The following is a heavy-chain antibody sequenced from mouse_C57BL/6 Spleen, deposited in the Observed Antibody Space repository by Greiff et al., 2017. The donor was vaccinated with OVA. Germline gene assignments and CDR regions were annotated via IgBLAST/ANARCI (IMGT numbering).Heavy chain of an antibody. V-gene: IGHV1-69*01. J-gene: IGHJ4*01. CDR3: ARRGGYDHYYAMDY. CDR2: IDPSDSYT. D-gene: IGHD2-2*01. CDR1: GYTFTSYW. Sequence: VQLQQPGAELVMPGASVKLSCKASGYTFTSYWMHWVKQRPGQGLEWIGEIDPSDSYTNYNQKFKGKSTLTVDKSSSTAYMQLSSLTSEDPAVYYCARRGGYDHYYAMDYWGQGTSVTVSS.